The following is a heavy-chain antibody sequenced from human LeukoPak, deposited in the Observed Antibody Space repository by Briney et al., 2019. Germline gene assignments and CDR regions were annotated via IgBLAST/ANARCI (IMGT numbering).Heavy chain of an antibody. Sequence: ASVKVSCKVSGYTLTELSMHWVRQAPGKGLEWMGGFDPEDGETIHAQTFQCRVTMTEDTSTDTAYMELSSLRSEDTAVYYCATDTGYSSGRDAFDIWGQGTMVTVSS. D-gene: IGHD6-19*01. CDR3: ATDTGYSSGRDAFDI. CDR1: GYTLTELS. CDR2: FDPEDGET. V-gene: IGHV1-24*01. J-gene: IGHJ3*02.